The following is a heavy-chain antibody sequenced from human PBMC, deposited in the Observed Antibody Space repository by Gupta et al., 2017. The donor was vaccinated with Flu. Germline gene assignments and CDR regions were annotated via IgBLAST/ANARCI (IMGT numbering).Heavy chain of an antibody. CDR3: KVFCISNTCYNYYMDV. Sequence: EVQLVESGGGLVNPGGSLRLSCAASGFIFNNAWMSWVRQAPGKGLEWVGLIKSKTDGGTTDYAAPVKGRFTVSRDDSKNTMFLQMNSLKTEDTAVYYCKVFCISNTCYNYYMDVWGKGTTVTVSS. J-gene: IGHJ6*03. V-gene: IGHV3-15*01. CDR2: IKSKTDGGTT. D-gene: IGHD2-2*02. CDR1: GFIFNNAW.